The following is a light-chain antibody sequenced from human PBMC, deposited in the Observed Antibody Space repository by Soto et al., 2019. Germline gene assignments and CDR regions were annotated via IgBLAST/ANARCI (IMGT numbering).Light chain of an antibody. J-gene: IGLJ2*01. Sequence: QSALTQPASVSGSPGQSITISCTGTSSDVGGYNYVSWYQQHPGKAPKLMIYEVSNRPSGISSRFSGSKSGNTASLTISGLQADDEADYYCTSHTRSGMVFGGGTKLTVL. CDR1: SSDVGGYNY. V-gene: IGLV2-14*01. CDR2: EVS. CDR3: TSHTRSGMV.